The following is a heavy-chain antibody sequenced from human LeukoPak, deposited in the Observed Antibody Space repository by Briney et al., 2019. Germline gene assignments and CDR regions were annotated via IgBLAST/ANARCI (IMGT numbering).Heavy chain of an antibody. CDR2: IKQDGSEK. V-gene: IGHV3-7*01. Sequence: GGSLRLSCAASGFTVSSNYMSWVRQAPGKGLEWVANIKQDGSEKYYVDSVKGRFTISRDNAKNSLYLQMNSLRAEDTAVYYCARVIGAQLAGIDYWGQGALVTVSS. CDR3: ARVIGAQLAGIDY. CDR1: GFTVSSNY. J-gene: IGHJ4*02. D-gene: IGHD1-1*01.